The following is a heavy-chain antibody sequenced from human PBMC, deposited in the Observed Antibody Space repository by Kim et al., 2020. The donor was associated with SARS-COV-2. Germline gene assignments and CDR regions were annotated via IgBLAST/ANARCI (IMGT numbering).Heavy chain of an antibody. D-gene: IGHD2-2*01. CDR2: IDWDDDK. J-gene: IGHJ4*02. CDR3: ARIRCYCSRTTSQSSYFDY. Sequence: SGPTLVKPTQTLTLTCTFSGFSLSTSGMCVSWIRQPPGKALEWLARIDWDDDKYYSTPLKTRLTISKDTSKNQVVLTMTNLDPVDTATYYSARIRCYCSRTTSQSSYFDYWGQGTLVTVSS. V-gene: IGHV2-70*11. CDR1: GFSLSTSGMC.